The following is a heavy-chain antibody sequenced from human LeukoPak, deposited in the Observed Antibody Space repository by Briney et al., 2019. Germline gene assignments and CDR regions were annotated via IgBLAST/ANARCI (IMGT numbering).Heavy chain of an antibody. CDR2: IYYSRST. V-gene: IGHV4-39*01. Sequence: SETLSLTCTVSGGSISSSSYYWGWIRQPPGKGLEWIGSIYYSRSTYYNPSLKSRVTISVDTSKNQFSLKLSSVTAADTAVYYCARHYPRDYFDYWGQGTLVTVSS. J-gene: IGHJ4*02. CDR1: GGSISSSSYY. CDR3: ARHYPRDYFDY.